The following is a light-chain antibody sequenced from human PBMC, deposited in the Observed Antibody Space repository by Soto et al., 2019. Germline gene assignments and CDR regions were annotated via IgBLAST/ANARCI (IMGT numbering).Light chain of an antibody. CDR1: QSVSSNY. Sequence: EIVLTQSPGTLSLSPGERATLSCRASQSVSSNYLAWYQQKPGQAPRLLIYVASSRATGIPDRFSGSGSGTDFTLTISRLEPEDFAVYYCQRYGSSPQNTFGQGTKLEIK. CDR2: VAS. J-gene: IGKJ2*01. V-gene: IGKV3-20*01. CDR3: QRYGSSPQNT.